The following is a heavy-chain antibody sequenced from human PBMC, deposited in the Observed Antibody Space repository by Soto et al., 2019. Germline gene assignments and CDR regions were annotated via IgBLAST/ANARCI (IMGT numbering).Heavy chain of an antibody. D-gene: IGHD3-16*01. CDR2: ISWNSGSI. V-gene: IGHV3-9*01. CDR1: GFTFDDYA. Sequence: VQMVESGGGLVQPGRSLRLSCAASGFTFDDYAMHWVRHAPGKGLEWVSGISWNSGSIGYPDSVKGRFTITRDKANISLDLKMPILSLEDTALYHCATERVRWHLRVYAFELWGRGRMV. J-gene: IGHJ3*01. CDR3: ATERVRWHLRVYAFEL.